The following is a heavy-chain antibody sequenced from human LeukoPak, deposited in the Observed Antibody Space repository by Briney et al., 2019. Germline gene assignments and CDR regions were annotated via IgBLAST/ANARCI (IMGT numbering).Heavy chain of an antibody. J-gene: IGHJ4*02. CDR2: IYSGGYT. CDR1: GFTVNNNY. CDR3: AKGGAYHYYDSSGLDY. V-gene: IGHV3-53*01. D-gene: IGHD3-22*01. Sequence: GGSLRLSCAASGFTVNNNYMSWVRQAPGRGLEWVSVIYSGGYTYYAGSVKGRFTISRDNSKNTLYLQMNSLRAEDTAVYYCAKGGAYHYYDSSGLDYWGQGTLVTVSS.